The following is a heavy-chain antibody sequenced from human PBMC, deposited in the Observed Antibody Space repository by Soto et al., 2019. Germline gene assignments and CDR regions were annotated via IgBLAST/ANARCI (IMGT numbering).Heavy chain of an antibody. CDR2: ISGSGSTI. J-gene: IGHJ4*02. D-gene: IGHD3-22*01. V-gene: IGHV3-23*01. CDR3: AKVFYYYDSSGYYYFDY. CDR1: GFTFSSYA. Sequence: LRLSCAASGFTFSSYAVGWVRQAPGKGPEWISSISGSGSTIYYADSVKGRFTISRDNSKNTLYLQMSSLRAEDTAVYYCAKVFYYYDSSGYYYFDYWGQGTLVTVSS.